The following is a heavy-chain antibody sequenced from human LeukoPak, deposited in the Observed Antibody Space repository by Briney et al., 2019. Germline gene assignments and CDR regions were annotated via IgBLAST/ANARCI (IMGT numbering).Heavy chain of an antibody. J-gene: IGHJ4*02. Sequence: SETLSLTCTVSGGSISSSSYYWGWIRQPPGKGLEWIGSIYYSGSTYYNPSLKSRVTISVDTSKSQFSLRLSSVTAADTAVYYCASPEAGIAVAGSGGRFDYWGQGTLVTVSS. V-gene: IGHV4-39*01. CDR3: ASPEAGIAVAGSGGRFDY. D-gene: IGHD6-19*01. CDR2: IYYSGST. CDR1: GGSISSSSYY.